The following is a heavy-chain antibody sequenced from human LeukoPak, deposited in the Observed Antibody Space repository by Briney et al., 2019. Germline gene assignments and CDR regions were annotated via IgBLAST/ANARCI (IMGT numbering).Heavy chain of an antibody. Sequence: PGGSLRLSCAASGFTFSSYAMHWVRQAPGKGPEWVGRIKSESDGGAIDYEASVKDRFTISRDDSKNMLFLEMRSLKTEDTAVYYCTTGSYLPPFFDYWGQGTLVAVSS. CDR2: IKSESDGGAI. D-gene: IGHD2-2*02. CDR3: TTGSYLPPFFDY. V-gene: IGHV3-15*01. J-gene: IGHJ4*02. CDR1: GFTFSSYA.